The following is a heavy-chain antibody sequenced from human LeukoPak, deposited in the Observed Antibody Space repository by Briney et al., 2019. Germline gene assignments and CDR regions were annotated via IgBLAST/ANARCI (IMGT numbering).Heavy chain of an antibody. CDR2: ISGNGAST. D-gene: IGHD5-12*01. V-gene: IGHV3-23*01. CDR3: AKGAATILEWDDY. CDR1: GFTFSNYA. Sequence: PGGSLRLSCAASGFTFSNYAVSWFRQAPGKGLEWVSAISGNGASTYYADSVKGRFTISRDNSKNTGYLQMNSLRAEDTAVFYCAKGAATILEWDDYWGQGTLVTVSS. J-gene: IGHJ4*02.